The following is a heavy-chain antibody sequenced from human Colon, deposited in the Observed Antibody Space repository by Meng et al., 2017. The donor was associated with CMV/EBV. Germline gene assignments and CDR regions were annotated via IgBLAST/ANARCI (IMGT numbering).Heavy chain of an antibody. D-gene: IGHD3-3*01. Sequence: GGSLRLSCVASGFTFNNYAMNWVRQAPGKGLEWVSAISGTVDTTYYADSVKGRFTISRDSSKDTLYLQMNSLRAEDMAVYYCAKDFWSGYYISNYYGMDVWGQGTTVTVSS. CDR1: GFTFNNYA. V-gene: IGHV3-23*01. J-gene: IGHJ6*02. CDR2: ISGTVDTT. CDR3: AKDFWSGYYISNYYGMDV.